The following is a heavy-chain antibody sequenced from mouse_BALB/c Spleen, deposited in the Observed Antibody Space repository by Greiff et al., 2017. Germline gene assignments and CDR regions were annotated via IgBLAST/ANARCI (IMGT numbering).Heavy chain of an antibody. CDR1: GFTFSSFG. D-gene: IGHD4-1*01. J-gene: IGHJ2*01. Sequence: EVKLQESGGGLVQPGGSRKLSCAASGFTFSSFGMHWVRQAPEKGLEWVAYISSGSSTIYYADTVKGRFTISRDNPKNTLFLQMTSLRSEDTAMYYCARDWALDYWGQGTTLTVSS. V-gene: IGHV5-17*02. CDR2: ISSGSSTI. CDR3: ARDWALDY.